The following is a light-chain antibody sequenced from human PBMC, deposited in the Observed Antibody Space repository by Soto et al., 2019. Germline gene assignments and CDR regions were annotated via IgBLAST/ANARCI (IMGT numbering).Light chain of an antibody. CDR2: GAS. Sequence: EIVLTQSPGTLSLSPGERATLSCRASQSVSSSYLAWYQQKPGQAPRLLIYGASSRATGIPDRFSGSGSGADLTLNISRLEPEDFAVYYCQQYGSSPQTFGQGTKVEIK. V-gene: IGKV3-20*01. J-gene: IGKJ1*01. CDR3: QQYGSSPQT. CDR1: QSVSSSY.